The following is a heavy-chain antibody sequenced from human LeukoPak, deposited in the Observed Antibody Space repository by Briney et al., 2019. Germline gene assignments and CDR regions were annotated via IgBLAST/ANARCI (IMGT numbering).Heavy chain of an antibody. CDR3: ARGLYSGSYIDP. Sequence: GESLRLSCAASGFSFSTYWMHWVRQAPGKGLVWVSRINSDGTSTSYADSVKGRFTITRDNAKNSLYLQMNSLRAEDTAVYYCARGLYSGSYIDPWGQGTLVTVSS. V-gene: IGHV3-74*01. CDR1: GFSFSTYW. CDR2: INSDGTST. D-gene: IGHD1-26*01. J-gene: IGHJ5*02.